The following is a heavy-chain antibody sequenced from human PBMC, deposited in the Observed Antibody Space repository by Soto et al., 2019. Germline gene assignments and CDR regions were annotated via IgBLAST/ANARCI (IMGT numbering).Heavy chain of an antibody. Sequence: WTWIRQPPGKGLEWIGYIYNRGSTNYNPSLKSRVTISVDTYKNQLSLKLSSVSAADTAVYYCAGLTGKRATDFDYWGQGTLVTVSS. V-gene: IGHV4-59*08. D-gene: IGHD5-12*01. CDR3: AGLTGKRATDFDY. CDR2: IYNRGST. J-gene: IGHJ4*02.